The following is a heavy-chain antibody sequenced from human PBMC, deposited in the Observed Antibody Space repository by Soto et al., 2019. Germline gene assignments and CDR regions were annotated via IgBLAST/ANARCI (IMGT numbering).Heavy chain of an antibody. D-gene: IGHD2-2*01. CDR3: DTSDSVLVPAANNYYYYGMDV. CDR1: GFTVSSNY. V-gene: IGHV3-53*01. CDR2: IYSGGST. J-gene: IGHJ6*02. Sequence: EVQLVESGGGLIQPGGSLRLSCAASGFTVSSNYMSWVRQAPGKGLEWVSVIYSGGSTYYADSVKGRFTISRDNSKNTLYLQMNSLRAEDPAVYYCDTSDSVLVPAANNYYYYGMDVWGQGTTVPVSS.